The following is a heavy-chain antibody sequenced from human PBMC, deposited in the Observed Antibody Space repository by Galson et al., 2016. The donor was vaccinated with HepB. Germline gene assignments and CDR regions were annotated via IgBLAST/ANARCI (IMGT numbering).Heavy chain of an antibody. CDR2: IRSKANTYST. Sequence: SLRLSCAASGFTFSDSAMHWVRQASGKGLEWVGRIRSKANTYSTAYAASVKGRFTISRDDSKKTAYMQMSSLKTDDTAVYYCMRRRTSDGKGDTVDNRGQGTLVTVSS. D-gene: IGHD1-26*01. V-gene: IGHV3-73*01. CDR3: MRRRTSDGKGDTVDN. J-gene: IGHJ4*02. CDR1: GFTFSDSA.